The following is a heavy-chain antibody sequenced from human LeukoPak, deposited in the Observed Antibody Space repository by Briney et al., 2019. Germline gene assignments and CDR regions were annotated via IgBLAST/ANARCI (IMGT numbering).Heavy chain of an antibody. J-gene: IGHJ1*01. V-gene: IGHV1-2*02. D-gene: IGHD2-15*01. CDR2: INANSGAT. CDR3: ARGIYARAATGFQD. Sequence: ASVKVSCKASGYTFTGYYIHSVRQAPGQGLEWMGWINANSGATNFAEKFQGRVTMTRDTSISTAYMELSRLRSDDTDVYYCARGIYARAATGFQDWGQGSLVTVSS. CDR1: GYTFTGYY.